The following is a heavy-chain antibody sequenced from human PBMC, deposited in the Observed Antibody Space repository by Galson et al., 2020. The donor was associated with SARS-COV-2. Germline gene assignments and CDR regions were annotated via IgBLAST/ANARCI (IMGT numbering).Heavy chain of an antibody. D-gene: IGHD6-19*01. CDR3: AKGAVAGRGPEVGP. CDR1: GFTFSSYG. J-gene: IGHJ5*02. V-gene: IGHV3-30*18. Sequence: QAGGSLRLSCAASGFTFSSYGMHWVRQAPGKGLEWVAVISYDGSNKYYADSVKGRFTISRDNSKNTLYLQMNSLRAEDTAMYYCAKGAVAGRGPEVGPWGQGTLVTVSS. CDR2: ISYDGSNK.